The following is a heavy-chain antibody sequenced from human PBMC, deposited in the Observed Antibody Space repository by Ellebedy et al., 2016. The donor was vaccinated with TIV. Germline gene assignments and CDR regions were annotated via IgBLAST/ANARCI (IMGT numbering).Heavy chain of an antibody. J-gene: IGHJ4*02. CDR2: ISSSGTYI. V-gene: IGHV3-21*01. Sequence: GESLKISCAASGFTFSGFTMNWVRQAPGKGLEWVSSISSSGTYIHNADSLKGRFIISRDNAKNSLYLQMNSLRVEDTAIYYCARPAAAYSSSWYDFDCWGQGTLVTVSS. CDR1: GFTFSGFT. CDR3: ARPAAAYSSSWYDFDC. D-gene: IGHD6-13*01.